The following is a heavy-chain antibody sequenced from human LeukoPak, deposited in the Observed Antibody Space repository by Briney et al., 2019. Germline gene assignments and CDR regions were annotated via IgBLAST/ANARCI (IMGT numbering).Heavy chain of an antibody. J-gene: IGHJ3*02. CDR3: ARDAKGTYYYDSSGYSDAFDI. CDR1: GFTFSSYS. CDR2: ISSSSSYI. V-gene: IGHV3-21*01. Sequence: PGGSLRLSCAASGFTFSSYSMNWVRQAPGKGLEWVSSISSSSSYIYYADSVKGRFTISRDNAKNSLYLQMNSLRAEDTAVYYCARDAKGTYYYDSSGYSDAFDIWGQGTMVTVSS. D-gene: IGHD3-22*01.